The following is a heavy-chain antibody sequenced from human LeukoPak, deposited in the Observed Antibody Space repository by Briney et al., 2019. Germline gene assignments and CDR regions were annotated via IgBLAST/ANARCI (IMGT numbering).Heavy chain of an antibody. CDR3: ARSSPPVALDAFDI. CDR2: IYYSGST. CDR1: GGSISSYY. Sequence: SETLSLTCTVSGGSISSYYWSWIRQPPGKGLEWIGYIYYSGSTNYNPSLKSRVTISVDTSKNQFSLKLSSVTAADTAVYYCARSSPPVALDAFDIWGQGTMVTVSS. V-gene: IGHV4-59*01. D-gene: IGHD4-23*01. J-gene: IGHJ3*02.